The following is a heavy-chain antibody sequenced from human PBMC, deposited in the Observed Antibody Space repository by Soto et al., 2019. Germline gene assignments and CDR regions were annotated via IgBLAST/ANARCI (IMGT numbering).Heavy chain of an antibody. D-gene: IGHD3-10*01. Sequence: QVQLQQWGAGLLKPSETLSLTCAVYGGSFSGYYWSWIRQPPGKGLEWIGEINHSGSTNYNPSLKRRVTISVDTSKNQFSLKLRSVTAADTAVYYCARGRITMVRGRNWFDPWGQGTLVTVSS. CDR1: GGSFSGYY. CDR3: ARGRITMVRGRNWFDP. V-gene: IGHV4-34*01. J-gene: IGHJ5*02. CDR2: INHSGST.